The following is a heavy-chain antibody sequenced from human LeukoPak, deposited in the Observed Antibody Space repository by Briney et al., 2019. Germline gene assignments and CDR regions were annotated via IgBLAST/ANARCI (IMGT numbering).Heavy chain of an antibody. Sequence: PSETLSLTCTVSGGSISSFYWSWIRQPPGKGLEWIGYIYYSGSTNYNPSLKSRVTKSVDTSKNQFSLKLNSVTAADTAVYYCARLSSGSSSWYDIDYWGQGTLVTVSS. J-gene: IGHJ4*02. D-gene: IGHD6-13*01. CDR3: ARLSSGSSSWYDIDY. CDR1: GGSISSFY. CDR2: IYYSGST. V-gene: IGHV4-59*08.